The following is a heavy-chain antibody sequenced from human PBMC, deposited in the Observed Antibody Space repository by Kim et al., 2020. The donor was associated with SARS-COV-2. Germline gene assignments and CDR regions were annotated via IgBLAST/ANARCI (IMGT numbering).Heavy chain of an antibody. Sequence: GGSLRLSCAASGFTFSSYGMHWVRQAPGKGLEGVAVIWYDGSNKYYADSVKGRFTISRDNSKNTLYLQMNSLRAEDTAVYYCARAWRHEYSFDYWGQGTLVTVSS. V-gene: IGHV3-33*01. D-gene: IGHD3-16*01. CDR2: IWYDGSNK. CDR1: GFTFSSYG. J-gene: IGHJ4*01. CDR3: ARAWRHEYSFDY.